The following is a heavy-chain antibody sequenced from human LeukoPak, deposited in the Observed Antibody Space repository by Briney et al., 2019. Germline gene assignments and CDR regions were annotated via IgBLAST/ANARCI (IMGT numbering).Heavy chain of an antibody. CDR1: GGFISNYY. Sequence: PSETLSLTCTVSGGFISNYYWSWIRQPPGKGLEWIGYLCNSGHTNYNPSLKSRVTISVDTSKSEISLKMISVTAADTAVYYCARGGRGWYNDWFDPWGQGTLVTVSS. J-gene: IGHJ5*02. CDR2: LCNSGHT. D-gene: IGHD6-19*01. V-gene: IGHV4-59*01. CDR3: ARGGRGWYNDWFDP.